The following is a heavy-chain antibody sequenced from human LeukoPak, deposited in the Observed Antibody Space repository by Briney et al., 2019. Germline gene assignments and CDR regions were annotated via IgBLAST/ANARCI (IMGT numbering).Heavy chain of an antibody. CDR3: ARGHRRYCSGGSCYDWFDP. Sequence: ASVKVSCKASGGTFRRFTISWVRQAPGQGFEWMGGITPIFGTANFAQKFQGRVTITADESTSTAYMELSSLRSEDTAVYYCARGHRRYCSGGSCYDWFDPWGQGTLVTVSS. D-gene: IGHD2-15*01. CDR1: GGTFRRFT. CDR2: ITPIFGTA. J-gene: IGHJ5*02. V-gene: IGHV1-69*13.